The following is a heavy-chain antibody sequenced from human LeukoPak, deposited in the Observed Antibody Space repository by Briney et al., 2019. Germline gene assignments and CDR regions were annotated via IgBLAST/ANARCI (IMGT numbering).Heavy chain of an antibody. J-gene: IGHJ5*02. Sequence: GGSLRLSCAASGFTFSSYGMTWVRQAPGKGREWVSTINTSGGTTYYTDSVKGRFTGSRDNSKNTLYLQMNSLRAEDTAVYYCAKGYNWHDRWGQGTLVTVSS. CDR1: GFTFSSYG. CDR2: INTSGGTT. V-gene: IGHV3-23*01. CDR3: AKGYNWHDR.